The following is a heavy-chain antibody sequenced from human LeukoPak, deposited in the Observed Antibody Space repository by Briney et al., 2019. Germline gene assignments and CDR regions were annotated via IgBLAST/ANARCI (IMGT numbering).Heavy chain of an antibody. D-gene: IGHD3-10*01. CDR3: AKERAGRGITVFDY. CDR2: LSGSGGST. Sequence: GGSLRLSCTASGFTFSSYAMSWVRQAPGKGLEWVSALSGSGGSTYHADSVKGRFTISRDNSKNTLSLQMNSLRAEDTAVYYCAKERAGRGITVFDYWGRGTLVTVSS. CDR1: GFTFSSYA. J-gene: IGHJ4*02. V-gene: IGHV3-23*01.